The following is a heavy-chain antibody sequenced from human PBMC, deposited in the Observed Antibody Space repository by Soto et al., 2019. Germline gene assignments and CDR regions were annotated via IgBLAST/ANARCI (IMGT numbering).Heavy chain of an antibody. CDR2: INAGNGNT. CDR1: GYTFTSYA. CDR3: ARGDYYGSGSYGYGFDP. V-gene: IGHV1-3*01. D-gene: IGHD3-10*01. J-gene: IGHJ5*02. Sequence: ASVMVSCKASGYTFTSYAMHWVRQAPGQRLEWMGWINAGNGNTKYSQKFQGRVTITRDTSASTAYMELSSLRSEDTAVYYCARGDYYGSGSYGYGFDPWGQGTLVTVSS.